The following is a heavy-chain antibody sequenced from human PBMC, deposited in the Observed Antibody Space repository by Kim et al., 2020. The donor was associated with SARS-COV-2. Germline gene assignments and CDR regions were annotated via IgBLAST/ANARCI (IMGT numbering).Heavy chain of an antibody. J-gene: IGHJ1*01. CDR3: ARGPIAAGQH. D-gene: IGHD6-13*01. CDR2: NT. Sequence: NTGYAQKFQGRVTMTRNTSISTAYMGLSSLRAEDTAVYYCARGPIAAGQHWGQGTLVTVSS. V-gene: IGHV1-8*01.